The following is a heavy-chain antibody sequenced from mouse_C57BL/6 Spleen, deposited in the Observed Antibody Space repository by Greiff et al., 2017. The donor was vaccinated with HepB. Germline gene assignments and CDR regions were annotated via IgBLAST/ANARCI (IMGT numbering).Heavy chain of an antibody. V-gene: IGHV1-81*01. CDR2: IYPRSGNT. Sequence: VQLQQSGAELARPGASVKLSCKASGYTFTSYGISWVKQRTGQGLEWIGEIYPRSGNTYYNEKFKGKATLTADKSSSTAYMELRSLTSEDSAVYFWARRDYGSSYGWYFDVWGTGTTVTVSS. CDR3: ARRDYGSSYGWYFDV. D-gene: IGHD1-1*01. J-gene: IGHJ1*03. CDR1: GYTFTSYG.